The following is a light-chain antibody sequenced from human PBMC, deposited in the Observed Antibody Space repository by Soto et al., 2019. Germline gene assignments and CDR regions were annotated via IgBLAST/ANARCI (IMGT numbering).Light chain of an antibody. CDR3: HQSGSSPLT. Sequence: EIVLTQFPGTLSLSPGERATLSCRASQSLSSNFLVWYQQKPGQAPRLLISSASRRATGIPDRFSGSGSGTDFTLSISRVEPEDFAVYYCHQSGSSPLTFGPGTKV. J-gene: IGKJ3*01. CDR2: SAS. V-gene: IGKV3-20*01. CDR1: QSLSSNF.